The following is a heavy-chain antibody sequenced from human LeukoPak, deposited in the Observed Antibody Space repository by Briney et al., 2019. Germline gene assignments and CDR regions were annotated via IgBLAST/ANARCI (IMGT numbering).Heavy chain of an antibody. CDR1: GGSISSSSYY. CDR3: ARHYYDFWSGYYTGLPDY. CDR2: IYYSGST. D-gene: IGHD3-3*01. Sequence: PSETLSLTCTVSGGSISSSSYYWGWIRQPPGKGLEWIGSIYYSGSTYYNPSLKSRVTISVDTSKNQFSLKLSSVTAADTAVYYCARHYYDFWSGYYTGLPDYWGQGTLVTVSS. V-gene: IGHV4-39*01. J-gene: IGHJ4*02.